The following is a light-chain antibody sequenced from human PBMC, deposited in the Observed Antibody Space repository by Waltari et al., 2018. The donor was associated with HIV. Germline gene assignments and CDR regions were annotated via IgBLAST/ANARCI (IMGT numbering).Light chain of an antibody. Sequence: QSALTQPASVSGSPGQSIAISCTGTSSDVGGYNYVSWYQQHPGKVPKLMIFDVSNRPSGGSHRFSGSKSGNTASLTISGLQAEDEADYYCSSYTSSNTYVFGTGTKVTVL. J-gene: IGLJ1*01. CDR1: SSDVGGYNY. CDR3: SSYTSSNTYV. V-gene: IGLV2-14*03. CDR2: DVS.